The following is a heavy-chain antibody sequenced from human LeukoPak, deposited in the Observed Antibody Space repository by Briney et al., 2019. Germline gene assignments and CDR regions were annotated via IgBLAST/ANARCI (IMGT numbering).Heavy chain of an antibody. Sequence: GGSLRLSCAASGFTFSYHWMTWVRQAPGKGLEWVANIKNDGAVKNYVDSVKGRFTISRDNAKNSLYLQMNSLRAEDTALYYCAKDHHDFWSGYYDDWGQGTLVTVSP. V-gene: IGHV3-7*03. J-gene: IGHJ4*02. CDR2: IKNDGAVK. D-gene: IGHD3-3*01. CDR1: GFTFSYHW. CDR3: AKDHHDFWSGYYDD.